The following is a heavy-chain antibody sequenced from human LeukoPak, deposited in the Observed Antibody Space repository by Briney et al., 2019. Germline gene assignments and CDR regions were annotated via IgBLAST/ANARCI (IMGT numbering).Heavy chain of an antibody. V-gene: IGHV3-9*01. CDR2: ISWNSGSI. D-gene: IGHD1-14*01. Sequence: GGSLRLSCAASGFTFDDYAMHWVRQAPGKGLEWVSGISWNSGSIGYADSVKGRFTISRDNAKNSLYLQMNSLRAEDTALYYCAKDISRRNYYYYMDVWGKGTTVTISS. J-gene: IGHJ6*03. CDR1: GFTFDDYA. CDR3: AKDISRRNYYYYMDV.